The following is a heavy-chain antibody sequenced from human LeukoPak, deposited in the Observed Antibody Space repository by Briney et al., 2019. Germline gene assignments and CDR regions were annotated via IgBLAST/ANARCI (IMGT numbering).Heavy chain of an antibody. J-gene: IGHJ6*03. CDR2: IYYSGST. D-gene: IGHD5-18*01. V-gene: IGHV4-59*01. Sequence: SETLSLTCTVPGGSISSYYWSWIRQPPGKGLEWIGYIYYSGSTNYNPSLKSRVTISVDTSKNQFSLKLSSVTAADTAVYYCARGGYSYGYYVDVWGKGTTVTVSS. CDR3: ARGGYSYGYYVDV. CDR1: GGSISSYY.